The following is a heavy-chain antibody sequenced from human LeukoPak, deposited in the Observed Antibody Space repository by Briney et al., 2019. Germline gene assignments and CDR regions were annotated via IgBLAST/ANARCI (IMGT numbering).Heavy chain of an antibody. CDR1: GFTFSSYG. D-gene: IGHD1-26*01. CDR3: VRRGAGTYDFDY. CDR2: IWTDGSKK. J-gene: IGHJ4*02. V-gene: IGHV3-33*01. Sequence: QPGRSLRLSCAASGFTFSSYGMHWVRQAPGKGLEWVTVIWTDGSKKYYVDSVKGRCSISRDNSNNILYLQMDSLRVEDTAVYYCVRRGAGTYDFDYWGQGTLVTVST.